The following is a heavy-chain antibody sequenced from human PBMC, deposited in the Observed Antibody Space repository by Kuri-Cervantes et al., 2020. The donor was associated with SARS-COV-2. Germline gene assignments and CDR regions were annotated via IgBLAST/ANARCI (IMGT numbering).Heavy chain of an antibody. J-gene: IGHJ6*02. Sequence: GGSLRLSCAASGFTFSGHWIHWVRQAPGKGLVWVSRINPDGSYTNNADSVKGRFTISRDNSKNTLYLQMNSLRAEDTAVYYCARAYDLIYYYGMDVWGQGTTVTVSS. CDR3: ARAYDLIYYYGMDV. CDR1: GFTFSGHW. D-gene: IGHD3-22*01. CDR2: INPDGSYT. V-gene: IGHV3-74*01.